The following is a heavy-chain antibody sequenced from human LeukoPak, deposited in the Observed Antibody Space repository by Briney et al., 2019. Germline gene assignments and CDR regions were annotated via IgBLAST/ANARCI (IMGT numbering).Heavy chain of an antibody. CDR2: ISGRSYSM. J-gene: IGHJ4*02. CDR3: ARRTGDPFDY. D-gene: IGHD7-27*01. CDR1: GFSFNESY. V-gene: IGHV3-11*04. Sequence: GSLRLSCAASGFSFNESYMTWIRQAPGKGLEWVAYISGRSYSMYYADSVKGRFTISRDNAKNSLYLQMNSLRAEDTAVYYCARRTGDPFDYWGQGTLVTVSS.